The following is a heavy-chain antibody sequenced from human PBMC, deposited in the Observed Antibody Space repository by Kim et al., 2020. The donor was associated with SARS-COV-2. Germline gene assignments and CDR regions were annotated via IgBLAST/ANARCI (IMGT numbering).Heavy chain of an antibody. V-gene: IGHV4-59*01. Sequence: SETLSLTCTVSGGSISSYYWSWIRQPPGKGLEWIGYIYYSGSTNYNPSLKSRVTISVDTSKNQFSLKLSSVTAADTAVYYCALTGTGPRERWFDPWGQGTLVTVSS. D-gene: IGHD1-20*01. J-gene: IGHJ5*02. CDR3: ALTGTGPRERWFDP. CDR2: IYYSGST. CDR1: GGSISSYY.